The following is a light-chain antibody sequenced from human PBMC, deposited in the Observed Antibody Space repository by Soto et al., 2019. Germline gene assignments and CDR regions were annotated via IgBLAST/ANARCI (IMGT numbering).Light chain of an antibody. V-gene: IGKV3-11*01. Sequence: ETLLTQSPATLSLSPGDGATLSCRASQSVSNYLAWYQQKPGQAPRLLMYDASKRATGIPARFSGSGSETDFTLTISSLEPEDFAVYYCQHRRTFGPGTKVEVK. CDR3: QHRRT. CDR1: QSVSNY. CDR2: DAS. J-gene: IGKJ3*01.